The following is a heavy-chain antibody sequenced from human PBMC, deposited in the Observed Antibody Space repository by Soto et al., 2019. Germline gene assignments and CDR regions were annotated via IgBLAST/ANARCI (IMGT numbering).Heavy chain of an antibody. V-gene: IGHV1-18*01. D-gene: IGHD2-2*01. CDR1: GYTFINYG. J-gene: IGHJ4*02. CDR3: ARDTPAAFCSSASCYAFDH. Sequence: ASVKVSCKASGYTFINYGISWVRQAPGQGLEWMGWISTYNGNTEYEQTFQGRVTMSTDTSTSTAYMELRSLRSDDTAVYYCARDTPAAFCSSASCYAFDHWGQGTLVTVSS. CDR2: ISTYNGNT.